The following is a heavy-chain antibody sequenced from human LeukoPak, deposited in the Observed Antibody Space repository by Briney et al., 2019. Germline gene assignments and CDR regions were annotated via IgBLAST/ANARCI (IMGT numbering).Heavy chain of an antibody. V-gene: IGHV3-21*01. CDR1: GFTFSSYS. CDR3: AGSRGYSGYIFDY. CDR2: ISSSGSYI. Sequence: GGSLRVSCAASGFTFSSYSMNWVRQAPGKGLEWVSSISSSGSYIYYADSVKGRFTISRDNAKNSLYLQMNSLRAEDTAVYYCAGSRGYSGYIFDYWGQGPLVTVSS. J-gene: IGHJ4*02. D-gene: IGHD5-12*01.